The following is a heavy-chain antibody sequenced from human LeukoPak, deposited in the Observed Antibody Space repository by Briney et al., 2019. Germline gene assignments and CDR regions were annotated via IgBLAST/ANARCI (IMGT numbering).Heavy chain of an antibody. J-gene: IGHJ4*02. CDR3: ARPAHYYGSGSYYYGY. D-gene: IGHD3-10*01. CDR1: GGSISGYY. V-gene: IGHV4-34*01. Sequence: SETLSLTCTVSGGSISGYYWSWIRQPPGKGLEWIGEINHSGSTNYNPSLKSRVTISVDTSKNQFSLKLSSVTAADTAVYYCARPAHYYGSGSYYYGYWGQGTLVTVSS. CDR2: INHSGST.